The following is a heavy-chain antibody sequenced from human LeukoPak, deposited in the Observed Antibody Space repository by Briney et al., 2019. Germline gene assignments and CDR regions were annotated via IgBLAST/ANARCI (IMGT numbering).Heavy chain of an antibody. CDR2: ISAFNGNT. J-gene: IGHJ4*02. CDR1: GYTFTSYV. V-gene: IGHV1-18*01. CDR3: ARLPPYYGSRGYYPSLFDY. Sequence: ASVKVSCKASGYTFTSYVISWVRQAPGQGLEWMGWISAFNGNTNYAQKLQGRVTMTTDTSTSTAYMELRSLRSDDTAVFYCARLPPYYGSRGYYPSLFDYWGQGTLVTVSS. D-gene: IGHD3-22*01.